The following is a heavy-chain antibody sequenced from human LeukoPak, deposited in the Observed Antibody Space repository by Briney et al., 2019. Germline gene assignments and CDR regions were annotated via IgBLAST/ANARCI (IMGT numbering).Heavy chain of an antibody. CDR1: GGSFSGYY. J-gene: IGHJ4*02. CDR3: ARSIGRNYFDY. Sequence: PSETLSLTYAVYGGSFSGYYWSWIRQPPGKGLEWIGEINHSGSTNYNPSLKSRVTISVDTSKNQFSLKLSSVTAADTAVYYCARSIGRNYFDYWGQGTLVTVSS. V-gene: IGHV4-34*01. D-gene: IGHD3/OR15-3a*01. CDR2: INHSGST.